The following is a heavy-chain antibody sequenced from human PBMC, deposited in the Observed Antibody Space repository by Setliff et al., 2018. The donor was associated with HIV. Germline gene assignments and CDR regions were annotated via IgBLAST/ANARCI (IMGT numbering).Heavy chain of an antibody. J-gene: IGHJ6*03. V-gene: IGHV4-39*01. D-gene: IGHD3-10*01. CDR1: GGSISTSRYY. CDR2: INDRGNT. Sequence: SETLSLTCTVSGGSISTSRYYWGWIRQPPGKGLEWIGSINDRGNTFYNPSLKSRAAISVDTCKNLISLKLSSGSAADTAVYSCASLDGSERPYISNYYMDVWGKGPAVTVSS. CDR3: ASLDGSERPYISNYYMDV.